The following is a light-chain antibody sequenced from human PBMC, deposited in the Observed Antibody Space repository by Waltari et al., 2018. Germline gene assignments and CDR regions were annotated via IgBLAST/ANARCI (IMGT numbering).Light chain of an antibody. J-gene: IGKJ5*01. CDR3: MQALHSIT. CDR2: LGS. Sequence: DVVLTQSPLSLPVTPGEPASISCRSSQSLLHSSGYNYLDWYLQKPGQSPQPLIYLGSSRASGVTDRFTGSGSGTDFTLRITRVEAEDVGLYYCMQALHSITFGQGTRLEIK. V-gene: IGKV2-28*01. CDR1: QSLLHSSGYNY.